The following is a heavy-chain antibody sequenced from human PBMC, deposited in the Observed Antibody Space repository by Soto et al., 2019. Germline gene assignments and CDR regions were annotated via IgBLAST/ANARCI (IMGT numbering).Heavy chain of an antibody. J-gene: IGHJ5*02. Sequence: ASVKVSCKASGYTFTGYYMHWVRQAPGQGLEWMGWINPNSGGTNYAQKFQGWVTMTRDTSISTAYMELSRLRSDDTAVYYCARQGIGSGTTTMDVVNWFDPWGQGTLVTVSS. CDR2: INPNSGGT. CDR1: GYTFTGYY. D-gene: IGHD1-1*01. V-gene: IGHV1-2*04. CDR3: ARQGIGSGTTTMDVVNWFDP.